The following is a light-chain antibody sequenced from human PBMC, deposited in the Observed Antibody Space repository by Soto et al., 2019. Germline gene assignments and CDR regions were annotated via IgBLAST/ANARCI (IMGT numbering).Light chain of an antibody. CDR3: QQRGEWPPGAT. J-gene: IGKJ5*01. Sequence: EVVMTQSPASLSASPGERVTLSGRASQNIRSSLAWYQQRPGQAPRLLIYDASNRATGIPARFSGSGSGTDFTLTISSLEPEDFAVYYCQQRGEWPPGATFGQGTRLEIK. V-gene: IGKV3-11*01. CDR1: QNIRSS. CDR2: DAS.